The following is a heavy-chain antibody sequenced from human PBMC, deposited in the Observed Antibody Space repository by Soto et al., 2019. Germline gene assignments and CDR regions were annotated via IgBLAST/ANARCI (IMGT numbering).Heavy chain of an antibody. CDR1: GVTFSRYW. J-gene: IGHJ5*02. V-gene: IGHV3-7*01. Sequence: PGGALRVSCAAAGVTFSRYWMSWVRQAPGKGLEWVANIKQDGSEKYYVDSVKGRFTISRDNAKNSLYLQMNSLRAEDTAVYYCASLRGYDVWWFDPWREGTLVTAPQ. CDR2: IKQDGSEK. CDR3: ASLRGYDVWWFDP. D-gene: IGHD3-16*01.